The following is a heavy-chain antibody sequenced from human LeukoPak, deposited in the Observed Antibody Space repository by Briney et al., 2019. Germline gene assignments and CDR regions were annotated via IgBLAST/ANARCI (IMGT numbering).Heavy chain of an antibody. D-gene: IGHD3-22*01. J-gene: IGHJ4*02. Sequence: GGSLRLSCAASGFTFSSYAMSWVRQAPGKGLEWVSGISGSGGSTYYADSVKGRFTISRDNSKNTLYLQMNSLRAEDTAVYYCAKAEWGSSGYTHWEYWGQGTLVTVSS. CDR2: ISGSGGST. V-gene: IGHV3-23*01. CDR1: GFTFSSYA. CDR3: AKAEWGSSGYTHWEY.